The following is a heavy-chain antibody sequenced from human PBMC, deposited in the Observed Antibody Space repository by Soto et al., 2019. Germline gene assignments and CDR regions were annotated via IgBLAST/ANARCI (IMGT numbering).Heavy chain of an antibody. CDR2: LSYDGDKE. CDR3: GTDLMGEQWLGVMHY. D-gene: IGHD6-19*01. CDR1: GFSFSDYG. J-gene: IGHJ4*02. V-gene: IGHV3-30*03. Sequence: QVQLEESGGNVVQPGRSLRLSCAASGFSFSDYGMHWVRQAPGKGLESVALLSYDGDKEYYADSVKGRFTISRDNFKNTVFLQMNSLRPEDTAVYYCGTDLMGEQWLGVMHYWGQGTLVTVSS.